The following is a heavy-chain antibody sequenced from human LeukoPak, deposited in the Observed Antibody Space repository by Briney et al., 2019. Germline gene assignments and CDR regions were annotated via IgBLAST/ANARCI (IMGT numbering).Heavy chain of an antibody. CDR1: GSTFSNAW. J-gene: IGHJ4*02. CDR3: TTEIVVVPAATPFHFAY. D-gene: IGHD2-2*01. Sequence: PGGSLRLSCAASGSTFSNAWMSWVRQAPGKGLEWVGRIKSKTDGGTTDYAAPVKGRFTISRDDSKNTLYLQMNSLKTEDTAVYYCTTEIVVVPAATPFHFAYWGQGTLVTVSS. CDR2: IKSKTDGGTT. V-gene: IGHV3-15*01.